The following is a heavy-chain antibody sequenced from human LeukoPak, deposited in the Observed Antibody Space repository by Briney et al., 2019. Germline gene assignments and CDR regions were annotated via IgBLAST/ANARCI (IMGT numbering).Heavy chain of an antibody. J-gene: IGHJ4*02. D-gene: IGHD1-26*01. CDR2: ISGDGGST. CDR1: GFTFDDYA. V-gene: IGHV3-43*02. Sequence: GGSLRLSCAASGFTFDDYAMHWVRQPPGKGLEWVSLISGDGGSTYYADSVKGRFTISRDNSENSLYLQMNSLRTEDTALYYCAKVFSGNYGLSDYWGQGTLVTVSS. CDR3: AKVFSGNYGLSDY.